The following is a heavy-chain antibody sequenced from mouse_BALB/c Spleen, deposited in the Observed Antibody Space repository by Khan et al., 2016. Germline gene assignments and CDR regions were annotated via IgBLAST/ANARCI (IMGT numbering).Heavy chain of an antibody. J-gene: IGHJ3*01. D-gene: IGHD1-1*01. V-gene: IGHV1-9*01. Sequence: QVQLQQSGAELMKPGASMKISCKATGYTFSNYWIEWVRQRPGHGLEWIGEILPGSGHTNCNEKFKGKATFTAETSSNTAYMQLSSRTSQGSAVYYCASNSDSYLFAYWGQGTLVTVSA. CDR3: ASNSDSYLFAY. CDR1: GYTFSNYW. CDR2: ILPGSGHT.